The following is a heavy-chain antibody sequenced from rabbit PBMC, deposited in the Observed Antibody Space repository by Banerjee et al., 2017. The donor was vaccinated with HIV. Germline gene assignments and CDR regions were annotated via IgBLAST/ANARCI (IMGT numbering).Heavy chain of an antibody. J-gene: IGHJ4*01. CDR1: GFDFSSNA. D-gene: IGHD8-1*01. Sequence: QEQLEESGGGLVQPEGSLTLTCKASGFDFSSNAMCWVRQAPGKGLEWIACIYISSGSTWYASWAKGRFTISKTSSTTVTLQMTSLTVADTATYFCARDRYTGGGYYIHGFNLWGPGTLVTVS. CDR3: ARDRYTGGGYYIHGFNL. CDR2: IYISSGST. V-gene: IGHV1S45*01.